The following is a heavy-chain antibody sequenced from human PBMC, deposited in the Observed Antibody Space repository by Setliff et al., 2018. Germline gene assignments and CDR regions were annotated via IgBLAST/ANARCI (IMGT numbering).Heavy chain of an antibody. D-gene: IGHD3-22*01. CDR1: GGSFSDYY. J-gene: IGHJ4*02. V-gene: IGHV4-34*01. Sequence: NPSETLSLTCAVYGGSFSDYYWSWIRQPPGKGLEWIGEINPSGSTNYNPSLESRVTISVDTSKNQFSLKLSSVTAADTAVYYCARILVDSSGDSDYFDYWGQGTLVTVSS. CDR3: ARILVDSSGDSDYFDY. CDR2: INPSGST.